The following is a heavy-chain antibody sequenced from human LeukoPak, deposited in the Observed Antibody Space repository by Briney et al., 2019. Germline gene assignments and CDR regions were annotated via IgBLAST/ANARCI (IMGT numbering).Heavy chain of an antibody. Sequence: GESLKISCKGSGYSFTSSWIGWVRQMPGKGLEWMGIIYPGDSDTRYSPSFQGQDTISADKSISTAYLHWSSLKASDTAIYYCARRSSAHFDYWGQGTLVTVSS. J-gene: IGHJ4*02. V-gene: IGHV5-51*01. CDR3: ARRSSAHFDY. CDR1: GYSFTSSW. CDR2: IYPGDSDT. D-gene: IGHD4/OR15-4a*01.